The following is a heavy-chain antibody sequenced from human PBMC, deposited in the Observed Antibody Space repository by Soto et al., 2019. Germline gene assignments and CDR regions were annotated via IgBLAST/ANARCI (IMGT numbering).Heavy chain of an antibody. CDR1: GGSISSGGYY. Sequence: PSETLSLTCTVSGGSISSGGYYWSWIRRHPGKGLEWIGYIYYSGSTYYNPSLKSRVTISVDTSKNQFSLKLSSVTAADTAVYYCARVSGYCISTSCYVNWFDPWGQGTLVTVSS. J-gene: IGHJ5*02. CDR2: IYYSGST. V-gene: IGHV4-31*03. D-gene: IGHD2-2*03. CDR3: ARVSGYCISTSCYVNWFDP.